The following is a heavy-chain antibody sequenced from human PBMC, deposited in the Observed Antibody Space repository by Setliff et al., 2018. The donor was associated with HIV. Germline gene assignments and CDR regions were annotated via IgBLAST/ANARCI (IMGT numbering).Heavy chain of an antibody. J-gene: IGHJ4*02. Sequence: ASVKVSCKASGYRFTTYGLSWVRQAPGQGLEWMGWISPHSGDTKYAQKVQGRVTMTTDTSTGTSYMELRSLRSDDTAVYYCARGDEMGPVVVTAMFDYWGQGTLVTVSS. CDR3: ARGDEMGPVVVTAMFDY. CDR1: GYRFTTYG. D-gene: IGHD2-21*02. V-gene: IGHV1-18*01. CDR2: ISPHSGDT.